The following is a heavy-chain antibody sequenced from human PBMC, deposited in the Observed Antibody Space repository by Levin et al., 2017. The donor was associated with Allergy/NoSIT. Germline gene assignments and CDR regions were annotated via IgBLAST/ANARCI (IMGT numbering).Heavy chain of an antibody. CDR1: GFTFGDYA. CDR3: TRDGGYCSGGSCYFFDY. Sequence: GESLKISCTASGFTFGDYAMSWFRQAPGKGLEWVGFIRSKAYGGTTEYAASVKGRFTISRDDSKSIAYLQMNSLKTEDTAVYYCTRDGGYCSGGSCYFFDYWGQGTLVTVSS. J-gene: IGHJ4*02. D-gene: IGHD2-15*01. V-gene: IGHV3-49*03. CDR2: IRSKAYGGTT.